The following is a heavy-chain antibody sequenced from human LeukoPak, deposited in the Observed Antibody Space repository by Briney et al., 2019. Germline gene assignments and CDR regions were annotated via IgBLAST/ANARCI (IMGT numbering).Heavy chain of an antibody. CDR3: ARDLIAVAGSDDY. CDR2: INAGNGNT. D-gene: IGHD6-19*01. V-gene: IGHV1-3*01. J-gene: IGHJ4*02. CDR1: GGTFSSYA. Sequence: VASVKVSCKASGGTFSSYAISWVRQAPGQRLEWMGWINAGNGNTKYSQKFQGRVTITRDTSASTAYMELSSLRSEDTAVYYCARDLIAVAGSDDYWGQGTLVTVSS.